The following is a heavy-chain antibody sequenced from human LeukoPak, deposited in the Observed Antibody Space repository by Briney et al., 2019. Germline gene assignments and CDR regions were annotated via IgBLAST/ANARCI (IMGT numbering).Heavy chain of an antibody. Sequence: SETLSPTCTVSGGSIKSHFWSWVRQPPGKRLEWIGYIFHSGSTNYNPSLKSRVTISVDTSKNQFSLRLTSVTAADTAVYYCVRTNPWDLTYYFDYWGQGTLVTVSS. CDR2: IFHSGST. CDR1: GGSIKSHF. V-gene: IGHV4-59*11. J-gene: IGHJ4*02. CDR3: VRTNPWDLTYYFDY. D-gene: IGHD1-14*01.